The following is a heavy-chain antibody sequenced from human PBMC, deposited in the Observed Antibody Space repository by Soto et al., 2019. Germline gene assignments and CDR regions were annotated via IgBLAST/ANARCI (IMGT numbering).Heavy chain of an antibody. CDR1: GYTFTGYY. CDR2: INPNSGGT. Sequence: ASVKVSCKASGYTFTGYYMHWVRQAPGQGLEWMGWINPNSGGTNYAQKFQGWVTMTRDTSISTAYMELSRLRSDDTAVYYCARDIAVAGSHWYYYGMVVWGPGTTVTVSS. CDR3: ARDIAVAGSHWYYYGMVV. J-gene: IGHJ6*02. V-gene: IGHV1-2*04. D-gene: IGHD6-19*01.